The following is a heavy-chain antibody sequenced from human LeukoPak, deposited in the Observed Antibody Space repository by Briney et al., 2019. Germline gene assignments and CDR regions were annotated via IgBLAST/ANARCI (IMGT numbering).Heavy chain of an antibody. Sequence: SETLSLTCTVSGGSISSYYWSWIRQPPGKGLEWIGYIYYSGSTNYNPSLKSRVTISVDTSKNQFSLKLSSVTAADTAVYYCARGDPWLGANAFDIWDQWTMVTVSS. CDR3: ARGDPWLGANAFDI. CDR2: IYYSGST. CDR1: GGSISSYY. V-gene: IGHV4-59*01. J-gene: IGHJ3*02. D-gene: IGHD1-26*01.